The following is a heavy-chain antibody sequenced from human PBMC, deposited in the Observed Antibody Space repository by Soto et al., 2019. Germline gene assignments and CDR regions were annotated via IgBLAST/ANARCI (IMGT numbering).Heavy chain of an antibody. CDR3: ARGSQNFWMREDAFDI. V-gene: IGHV3-21*01. J-gene: IGHJ3*02. CDR1: GFSFSTYS. D-gene: IGHD3-3*01. CDR2: IHSSSRYI. Sequence: EVQLVESGGGQVKPGGSLRLSCAASGFSFSTYSMTWVRKAPGKGLEWVSSIHSSSRYIYYADSVKGRFTISRDNAKNSLFLQMSSLRAEDTAVYYCARGSQNFWMREDAFDIWGQGTMVSVSS.